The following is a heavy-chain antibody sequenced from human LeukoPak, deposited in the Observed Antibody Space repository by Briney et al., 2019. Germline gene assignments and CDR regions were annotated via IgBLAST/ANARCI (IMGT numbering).Heavy chain of an antibody. D-gene: IGHD6-19*01. Sequence: GGSLRLSCAASGFTFSSYGMHWVRQAPGRGLEWVAVISYDGSNKYYADSVKGRFTISRDNSKNTLYLQMNSLRAEDTAVYYCAKDADSSGWNFDYWGQGTLVTVSS. CDR1: GFTFSSYG. V-gene: IGHV3-30*18. CDR3: AKDADSSGWNFDY. J-gene: IGHJ4*02. CDR2: ISYDGSNK.